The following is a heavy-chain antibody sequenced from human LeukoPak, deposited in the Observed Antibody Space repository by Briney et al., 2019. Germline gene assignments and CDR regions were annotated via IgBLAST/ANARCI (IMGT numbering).Heavy chain of an antibody. CDR1: GGTFSSYA. D-gene: IGHD3-22*01. CDR3: ARGQGYYYDSSGYYPFDC. V-gene: IGHV1-69*06. CDR2: IIPIFGTA. J-gene: IGHJ4*02. Sequence: ASVKVSCKASGGTFSSYAISWVRQAPGQGLEWMGGIIPIFGTANYAQKFQGRVTITADKSTSTAYMELSSLRSEDTAVYYCARGQGYYYDSSGYYPFDCWGQGTLVTVSS.